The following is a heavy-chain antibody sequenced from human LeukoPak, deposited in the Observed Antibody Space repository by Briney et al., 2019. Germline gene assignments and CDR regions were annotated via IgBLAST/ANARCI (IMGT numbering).Heavy chain of an antibody. CDR1: GYTFTSYY. V-gene: IGHV1-46*01. CDR2: INPSGGST. J-gene: IGHJ5*02. D-gene: IGHD3-9*01. Sequence: ASVKVSCKASGYTFTSYYMHWVRQAPGQGLEWMGIINPSGGSTSYAQKFQGRVTMTTDTSTSTAYMELRSLRSDDTAVYYCARGHFDILTAHYLNFESWFDPWGQGTLVTVSS. CDR3: ARGHFDILTAHYLNFESWFDP.